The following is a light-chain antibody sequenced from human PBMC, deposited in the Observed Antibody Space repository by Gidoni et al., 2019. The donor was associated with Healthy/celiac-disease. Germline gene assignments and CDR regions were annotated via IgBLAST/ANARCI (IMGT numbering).Light chain of an antibody. CDR1: QSISSY. CDR3: QQSYSTPPA. V-gene: IGKV1-39*01. J-gene: IGKJ2*01. Sequence: DIQMTQSPSSLSASVGDRVTITCRASQSISSYLNWYQQKPGKAPKLLIYAASSLQSGVPKRFSGSGSGTDFTLTISSLQPEDFATYYCQQSYSTPPAFGQGTKLEIK. CDR2: AAS.